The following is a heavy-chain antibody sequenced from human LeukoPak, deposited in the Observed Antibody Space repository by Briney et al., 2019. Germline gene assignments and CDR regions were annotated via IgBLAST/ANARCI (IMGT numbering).Heavy chain of an antibody. D-gene: IGHD3-10*01. CDR3: AKFFGPGSQGGYDFDY. V-gene: IGHV3-21*01. Sequence: KPGGSLRLSCAASGFTFGSYISNWVRQAPGKGLEWVSSISSTSGYINYADSVKGRFTISRDNAKNSLYLQMNSLRAEDTAVYYCAKFFGPGSQGGYDFDYWGQGTLVTVSS. CDR2: ISSTSGYI. CDR1: GFTFGSYI. J-gene: IGHJ4*02.